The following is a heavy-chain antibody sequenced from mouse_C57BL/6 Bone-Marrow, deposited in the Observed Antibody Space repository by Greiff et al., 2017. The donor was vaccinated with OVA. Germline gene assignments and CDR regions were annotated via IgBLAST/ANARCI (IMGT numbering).Heavy chain of an antibody. D-gene: IGHD2-10*01. CDR1: GYSITSGYY. V-gene: IGHV3-6*01. CDR3: AREAYPTDFDY. Sequence: EVQLQQSGPGLVKPSQSLSLTCSVTGYSITSGYYWNWIRQFPGNKLEWMGYISYDGSNNYNPSLKNRISITRDTSKNQFFLKLNSVTTEDTATYYCAREAYPTDFDYWGQGTTLTVSS. CDR2: ISYDGSN. J-gene: IGHJ2*01.